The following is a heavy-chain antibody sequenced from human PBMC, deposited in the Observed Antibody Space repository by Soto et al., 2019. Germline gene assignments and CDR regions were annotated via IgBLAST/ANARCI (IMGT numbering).Heavy chain of an antibody. CDR3: ARSGYAHGLDV. J-gene: IGHJ6*02. CDR2: IVNDGSKK. D-gene: IGHD2-2*01. V-gene: IGHV3-33*01. Sequence: GGSLRLSCAASGFTFGTYGFHWVRQAPGKGLEWLAVIVNDGSKKYYADSVGGRFTISRDNAKDTLYLQMNSLRAEDTGVYFCARSGYAHGLDVGGQGTTVTVS. CDR1: GFTFGTYG.